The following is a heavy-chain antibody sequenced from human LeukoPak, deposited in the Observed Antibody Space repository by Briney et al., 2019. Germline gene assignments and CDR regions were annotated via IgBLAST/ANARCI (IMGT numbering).Heavy chain of an antibody. J-gene: IGHJ6*03. D-gene: IGHD3-3*01. CDR2: INHSGST. CDR1: GWSFSGDY. V-gene: IGHV4-34*01. CDR3: ARASRGGDAFWSGLYYYYIDV. Sequence: SETLSLTCAGYGWSFSGDYWSWIRQPPGKGLESIGEINHSGSTNYNPSLKSRDTISEDTAKNQFSLKVSSVNAADTAVYYCARASRGGDAFWSGLYYYYIDVWGEGTTVTVSS.